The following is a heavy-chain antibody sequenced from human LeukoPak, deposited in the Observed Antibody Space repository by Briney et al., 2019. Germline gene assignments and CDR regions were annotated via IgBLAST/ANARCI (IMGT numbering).Heavy chain of an antibody. D-gene: IGHD3-22*01. CDR3: ARALRDYGSSGYYLGAFNY. Sequence: SETLSLTCAVYGESFSGFYWNWIRQPPGKGLERIGDINHSGSTNYNLSLKSRVTISVDTSKNQFSLKLSSLAAADTAVYYCARALRDYGSSGYYLGAFNYWGQGTLVTVSS. CDR1: GESFSGFY. J-gene: IGHJ4*02. CDR2: INHSGST. V-gene: IGHV4-34*01.